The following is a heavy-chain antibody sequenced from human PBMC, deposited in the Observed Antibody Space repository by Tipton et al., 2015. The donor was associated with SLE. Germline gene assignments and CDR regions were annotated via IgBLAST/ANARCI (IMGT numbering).Heavy chain of an antibody. D-gene: IGHD3-3*01. CDR1: GGSISSSSYY. CDR3: ATGITIFGVVDDAFDI. J-gene: IGHJ3*02. Sequence: TLSLTCTVSGGSISSSSYYWGWIRQPPGKGLEWIGSIYYSGSTYYNPSLKSRVTISVDTSKNQFSLKLSSVTAADTAVYYCATGITIFGVVDDAFDIWGQGTMVTVSS. V-gene: IGHV4-39*01. CDR2: IYYSGST.